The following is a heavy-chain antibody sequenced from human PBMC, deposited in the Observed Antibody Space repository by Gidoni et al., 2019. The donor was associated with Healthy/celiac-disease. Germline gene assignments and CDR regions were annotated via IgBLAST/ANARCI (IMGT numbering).Heavy chain of an antibody. CDR3: AKDFRYYDY. V-gene: IGHV3-30*18. Sequence: QVQLVESGGGVVQPGRSLSLSCAASGFTFSSYGMHWVRQAPGKGLEWVAVISYDGSNKYYADSVKGRFTISRDNSKNTLYLQMNSLRAEDTAVYYCAKDFRYYDYWGQGTLVTVSS. J-gene: IGHJ4*02. CDR1: GFTFSSYG. CDR2: ISYDGSNK.